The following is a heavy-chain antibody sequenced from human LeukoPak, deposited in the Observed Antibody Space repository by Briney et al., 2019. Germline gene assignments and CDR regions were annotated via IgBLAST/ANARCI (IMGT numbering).Heavy chain of an antibody. CDR1: GFTFDDYA. V-gene: IGHV3-9*01. J-gene: IGHJ3*02. D-gene: IGHD3-22*01. Sequence: GRSLRLSCAASGFTFDDYAMHWVRQAPGKCLEWVSGISWKSGSIGYADSVKGRFTISRDNAKNSLYLQMNSLRAEDTALYYCAKARGRYDGAFDIWGQGTMVTVSS. CDR3: AKARGRYDGAFDI. CDR2: ISWKSGSI.